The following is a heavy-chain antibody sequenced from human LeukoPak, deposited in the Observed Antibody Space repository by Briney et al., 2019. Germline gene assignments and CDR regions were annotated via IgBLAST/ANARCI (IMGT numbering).Heavy chain of an antibody. V-gene: IGHV1-2*02. D-gene: IGHD5-18*01. J-gene: IGHJ4*02. Sequence: ASVKVSCKASGYTFTGYHMYWVRQAPGQGLEWMGWINPNSGGTNYAQKFQGRVTMTRDTSIGTAYMELSRLRSDDTAVYYCARGYSYGSSDYWGQGTLVTVSS. CDR2: INPNSGGT. CDR1: GYTFTGYH. CDR3: ARGYSYGSSDY.